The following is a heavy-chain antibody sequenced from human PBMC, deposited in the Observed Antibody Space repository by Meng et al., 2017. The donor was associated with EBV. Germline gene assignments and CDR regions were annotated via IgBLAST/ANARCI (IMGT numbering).Heavy chain of an antibody. J-gene: IGHJ4*02. CDR1: GDKFNNFC. CDR3: VRDLWLRIGGCV. Sequence: QLQCRHSGAEVKKRAASVKVSCKRSGDKFNNFCISWVRQAPGQGLEWMGDITPVFGIADYAESFQGRVTISADTSTRTAYMDLSSLRSDDTAVYYCVRDLWLRIGGCVWGQGTLVTVSS. V-gene: IGHV1-69*17. D-gene: IGHD5-12*01. CDR2: ITPVFGIA.